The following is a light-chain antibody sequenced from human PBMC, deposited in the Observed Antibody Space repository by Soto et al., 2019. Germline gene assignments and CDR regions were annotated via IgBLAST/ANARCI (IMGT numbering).Light chain of an antibody. CDR2: EVN. CDR1: STDVGGYNY. Sequence: QSALAQPSSVSGSPGQSITISCTRTSTDVGGYNYVSWYQHHPGKGPKLIIYEVNNRPSGVSDRFSGSKSGNTASLTISNLEAEDESDYYCGSYTSTDTPFVFGTGTKVTV. V-gene: IGLV2-14*01. CDR3: GSYTSTDTPFV. J-gene: IGLJ1*01.